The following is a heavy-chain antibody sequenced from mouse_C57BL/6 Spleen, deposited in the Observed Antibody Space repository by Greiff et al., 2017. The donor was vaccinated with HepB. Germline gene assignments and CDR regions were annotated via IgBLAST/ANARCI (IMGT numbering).Heavy chain of an antibody. D-gene: IGHD1-1*01. CDR2: ISDGGSYT. Sequence: EVQRVESGGGLVKPGGSLKLSCAASGFTFSSYAMSWVRQTPEKRLEWVATISDGGSYTYYPDNVKGRCTISRDNAKNNLYLQMSHLKSEDTAMYYWARDWGYGSTLFAYWGQGTLVTVSA. J-gene: IGHJ3*01. CDR3: ARDWGYGSTLFAY. CDR1: GFTFSSYA. V-gene: IGHV5-4*01.